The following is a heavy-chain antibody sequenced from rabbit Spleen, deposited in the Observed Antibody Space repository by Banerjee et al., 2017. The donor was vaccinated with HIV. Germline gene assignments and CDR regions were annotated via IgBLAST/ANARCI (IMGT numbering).Heavy chain of an antibody. CDR3: ARNYVNVFDP. Sequence: QEQLVESGGGLVQPEGSLTLTCTASGFSFSSYYHMNWVRQAPGKGLEWIGTIATGGSGSTWFASWAKGRFTISKTSSTTVTLQMTSLTAADTATYFCARNYVNVFDPWGPGTLVTVS. CDR1: GFSFSSYYH. V-gene: IGHV1S45*01. CDR2: IATGGSGST. D-gene: IGHD1-1*01. J-gene: IGHJ2*01.